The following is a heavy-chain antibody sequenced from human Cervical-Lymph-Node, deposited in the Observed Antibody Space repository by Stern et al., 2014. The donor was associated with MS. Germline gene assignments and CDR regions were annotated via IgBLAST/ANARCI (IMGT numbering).Heavy chain of an antibody. V-gene: IGHV1-2*02. D-gene: IGHD6-13*01. J-gene: IGHJ4*02. CDR1: GYTFSDYY. CDR2: FSPKSGGT. Sequence: VQLVQSGAEVKEPGASVKVSCKASGYTFSDYYLHWVRQAPGQGLEWLGWFSPKSGGTNFAQKFQGRCTMTSDTSIATAYMELTRLRSDDTAVYYCARRVAAAGTHYYGLFGHWGQGTLVTVSS. CDR3: ARRVAAAGTHYYGLFGH.